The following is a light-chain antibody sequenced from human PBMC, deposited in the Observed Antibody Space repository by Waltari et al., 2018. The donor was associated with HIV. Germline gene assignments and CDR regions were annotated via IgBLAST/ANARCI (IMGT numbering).Light chain of an antibody. J-gene: IGLJ3*02. CDR3: SSYTTRSTPDPNWV. Sequence: QSALTQPASVSGSPGQSITISCTGTSSDVGGYNYVSWYQQHPGKAPKLMIFEVSNRPSWVSNRFSGSKSVNTASLTISGLQAEDEADYYCSSYTTRSTPDPNWVFGGGTKLTVL. CDR2: EVS. V-gene: IGLV2-14*01. CDR1: SSDVGGYNY.